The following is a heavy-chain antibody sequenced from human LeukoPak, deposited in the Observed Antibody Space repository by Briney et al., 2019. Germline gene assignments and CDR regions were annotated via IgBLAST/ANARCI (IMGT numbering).Heavy chain of an antibody. V-gene: IGHV1-8*01. CDR2: MNPNSGNT. CDR3: ARDPGSGSYGDSFDY. D-gene: IGHD3-10*01. CDR1: GYTFTSYD. Sequence: ASVKVSCKASGYTFTSYDINWVRQATGQGLEWMGWMNPNSGNTGYAQKFQGRVTMTRDTSISTAYMELSRLRSDDTAVYYCARDPGSGSYGDSFDYWGQGTLVTVSS. J-gene: IGHJ4*02.